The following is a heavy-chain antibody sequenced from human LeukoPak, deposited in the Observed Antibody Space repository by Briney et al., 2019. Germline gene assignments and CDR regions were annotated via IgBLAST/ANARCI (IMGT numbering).Heavy chain of an antibody. D-gene: IGHD1-26*01. V-gene: IGHV3-74*01. CDR3: SKDLGL. CDR1: GFTVSSDW. Sequence: GGSLRLSCAASGFTVSSDWMYWVRQVPGKGPVWVSRINPDATYIDYADSVKGRFTISRDDAKNTVYLQMNSLRADDTALYYCSKDLGLWGQGTLVTVSS. CDR2: INPDATYI. J-gene: IGHJ4*02.